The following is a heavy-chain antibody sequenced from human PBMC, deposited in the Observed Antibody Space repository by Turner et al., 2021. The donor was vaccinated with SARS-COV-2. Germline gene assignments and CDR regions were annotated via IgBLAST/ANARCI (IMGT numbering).Heavy chain of an antibody. V-gene: IGHV3-21*01. CDR3: ARDYHFDY. CDR2: VSSGSTYI. Sequence: EVQLVESGGGLVKPGGSLRLSCAASGFTFSNYNMNWVRQAPGKGLEWVSSVSSGSTYIYYADSVKGRFTISRDNAKNSLYLQMNSLRAEDTAVYYCARDYHFDYWGQGTLVTVSS. CDR1: GFTFSNYN. J-gene: IGHJ4*02.